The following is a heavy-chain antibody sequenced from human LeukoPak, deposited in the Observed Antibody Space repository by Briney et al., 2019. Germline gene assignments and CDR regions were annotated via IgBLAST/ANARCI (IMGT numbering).Heavy chain of an antibody. Sequence: SETLSLTRAVYGGSFSGYYWSWIRQPPGKGLEWIGEINHSGSTNYNPSLKSRVTISVDTSKNQFSLKLSSVTAADTAVYYCARGPYQLTWWGQGTLVTVSS. CDR2: INHSGST. J-gene: IGHJ4*02. V-gene: IGHV4-34*01. CDR1: GGSFSGYY. D-gene: IGHD2-2*01. CDR3: ARGPYQLTW.